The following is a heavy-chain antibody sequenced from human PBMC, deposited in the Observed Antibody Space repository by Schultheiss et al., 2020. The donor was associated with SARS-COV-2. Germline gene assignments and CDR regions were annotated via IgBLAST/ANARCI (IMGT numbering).Heavy chain of an antibody. CDR3: ARDDFRRTIFGVVIQYGMDV. CDR1: GYTFTSYG. Sequence: ASVKVSCKASGYTFTSYGISWVRQAPGQGLEWMGWISAYNGNTNYAQKLQGRVTMTTDTSTSTAYMELRSLRSDDTAVYYCARDDFRRTIFGVVIQYGMDVWGQATTVTISS. V-gene: IGHV1-18*01. D-gene: IGHD3-3*01. CDR2: ISAYNGNT. J-gene: IGHJ6*02.